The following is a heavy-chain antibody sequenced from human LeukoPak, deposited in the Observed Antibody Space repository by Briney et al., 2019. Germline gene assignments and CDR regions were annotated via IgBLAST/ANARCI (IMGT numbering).Heavy chain of an antibody. CDR3: AKESLYGWFDP. V-gene: IGHV3-30-3*01. Sequence: PGRSLRLSCAASGFTFSSYAMHWVRQAPGKGLEWVAVISYDGSNKYYADSVKGRFTISRDNSKNTLYLQMNSLRAEDTAVYYCAKESLYGWFDPWGQGTLVTVSS. CDR2: ISYDGSNK. CDR1: GFTFSSYA. D-gene: IGHD5/OR15-5a*01. J-gene: IGHJ5*02.